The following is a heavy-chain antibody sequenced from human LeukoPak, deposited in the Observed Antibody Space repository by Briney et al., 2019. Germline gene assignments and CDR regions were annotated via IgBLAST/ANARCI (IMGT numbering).Heavy chain of an antibody. CDR2: IYYSGST. CDR3: ARGGTMIETIDY. CDR1: GGSISSYY. D-gene: IGHD3-22*01. Sequence: SETLSLTCTVSGGSISSYYWSLIRQPPGKGLEWIGYIYYSGSTNYNPSLKSRVTISVDTSKNQFSLKLSSVTAADTAVYYCARGGTMIETIDYWGQGTLVTVSS. V-gene: IGHV4-59*01. J-gene: IGHJ4*02.